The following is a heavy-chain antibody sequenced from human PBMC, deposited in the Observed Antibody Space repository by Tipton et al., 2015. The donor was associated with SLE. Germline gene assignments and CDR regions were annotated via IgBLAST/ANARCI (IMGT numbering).Heavy chain of an antibody. Sequence: SLRLSCAASGFTFSSYGMHWVRQAPGKGLEWVAVVWDDGSNKYYADSVKGRFTISRDNSKNTLYLQMNSLRAEDTAVYYCAKSLGDFYYYYYMDVWGKGTTVTVSS. V-gene: IGHV3-33*06. D-gene: IGHD4-17*01. J-gene: IGHJ6*03. CDR3: AKSLGDFYYYYYMDV. CDR1: GFTFSSYG. CDR2: VWDDGSNK.